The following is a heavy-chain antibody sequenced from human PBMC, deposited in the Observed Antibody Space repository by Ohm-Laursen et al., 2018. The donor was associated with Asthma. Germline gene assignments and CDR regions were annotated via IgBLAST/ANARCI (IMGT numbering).Heavy chain of an antibody. J-gene: IGHJ5*02. CDR3: ARSYGSGSYSPNWFDP. V-gene: IGHV4-31*03. CDR1: GGSISSGGYY. D-gene: IGHD3-10*01. CDR2: IYYSGST. Sequence: TLSLTCTVSGGSISSGGYYWSWIRQHPGKGLEWIGYIYYSGSTYYNPSLKSRVTISVDTSKNQFSLKLSSVTAADTAVYYCARSYGSGSYSPNWFDPWGQGTLVTVSS.